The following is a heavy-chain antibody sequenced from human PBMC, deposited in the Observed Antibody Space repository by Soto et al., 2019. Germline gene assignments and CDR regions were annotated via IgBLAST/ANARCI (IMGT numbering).Heavy chain of an antibody. CDR3: ARETVTGFYYYGMDV. Sequence: GGSLRLSCAASGFTFSSYAMSWVRQAPGKGLEWVSAISGSGGSTYYADSVKGRFTISRDNSKNTLYLQMNSLRAEDAAVYYCARETVTGFYYYGMDVWGQGTTVTVSS. CDR2: ISGSGGST. D-gene: IGHD4-4*01. J-gene: IGHJ6*02. V-gene: IGHV3-23*01. CDR1: GFTFSSYA.